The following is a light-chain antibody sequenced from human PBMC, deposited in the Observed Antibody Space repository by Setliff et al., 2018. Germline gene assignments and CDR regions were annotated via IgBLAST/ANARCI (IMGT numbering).Light chain of an antibody. CDR3: SSYAGSNNPYV. CDR1: SSDVGGYNY. Sequence: SVLTQPPSASGSPGQSVTISCTGTSSDVGGYNYVSWYQQHPGKAPKLMIYEVSKRPSGVPDRLSGSKSGNTASLTVSGLQAEDEADYYCSSYAGSNNPYVFGTGTKVTVL. CDR2: EVS. V-gene: IGLV2-8*01. J-gene: IGLJ1*01.